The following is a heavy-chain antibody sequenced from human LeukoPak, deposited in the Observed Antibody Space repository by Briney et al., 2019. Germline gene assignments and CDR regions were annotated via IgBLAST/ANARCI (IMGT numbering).Heavy chain of an antibody. D-gene: IGHD7-27*01. CDR3: AKDGGLWVSAHWGDS. Sequence: GGSLRLSCAASGFTFSSYTMSWVRQAPGKGLEWVSTITTSDGNTYYADSVKGRFTASRDNSKNILFLQMNSLRAKDTAVYYCAKDGGLWVSAHWGDSWGRGTLVTVSS. J-gene: IGHJ4*02. CDR1: GFTFSSYT. V-gene: IGHV3-23*01. CDR2: ITTSDGNT.